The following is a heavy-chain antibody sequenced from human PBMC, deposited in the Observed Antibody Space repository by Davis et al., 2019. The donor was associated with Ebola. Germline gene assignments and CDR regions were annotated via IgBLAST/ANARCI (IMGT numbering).Heavy chain of an antibody. V-gene: IGHV1-18*01. CDR1: GYTFTNYA. Sequence: ASVKVSCKASGYTFTNYAISWVRQAPGQGLEWMAWISGYNGTTNYAQKLQGRVTTTTDTSTGTAYMELRSLRSDDTAVYYCAREAWIDCSDSSCYPDDDSFDIWGQGTMVTVSS. J-gene: IGHJ3*02. CDR3: AREAWIDCSDSSCYPDDDSFDI. D-gene: IGHD2-15*01. CDR2: ISGYNGTT.